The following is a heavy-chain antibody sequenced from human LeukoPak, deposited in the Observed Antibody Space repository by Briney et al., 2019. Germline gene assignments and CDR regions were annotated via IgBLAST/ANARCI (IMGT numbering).Heavy chain of an antibody. CDR3: ARGMGTEYCSSTSCYWLAFDI. CDR2: IIPIFGTA. V-gene: IGHV1-69*06. Sequence: ASVKVSCKPSGGTFSSYAISWVRQAPGQGLEWMGGIIPIFGTANYAQKFQGRVTITADKSTSTAYMQLSSLRSEDTAVYYCARGMGTEYCSSTSCYWLAFDIWGQGTMVTVSS. J-gene: IGHJ3*02. D-gene: IGHD2-2*01. CDR1: GGTFSSYA.